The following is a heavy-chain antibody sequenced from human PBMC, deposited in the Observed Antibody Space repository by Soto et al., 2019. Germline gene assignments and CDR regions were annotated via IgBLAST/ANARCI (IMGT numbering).Heavy chain of an antibody. CDR1: GFTFSGYA. V-gene: IGHV3-23*01. CDR2: ISGGGDYT. CDR3: AKSRSVPAAADAFDI. D-gene: IGHD2-2*01. J-gene: IGHJ3*02. Sequence: EVKLLESGGGLVQPGGSLRLSCAASGFTFSGYAMSWVRQAPGKGLEWVSAISGGGDYTFDADSVKGRFTMSRDNSKNTLYLQMNSLRAEDTAVYYCAKSRSVPAAADAFDIWGQGTMVTVSS.